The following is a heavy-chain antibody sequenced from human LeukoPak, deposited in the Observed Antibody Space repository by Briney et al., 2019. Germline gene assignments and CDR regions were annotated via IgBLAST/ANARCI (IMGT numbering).Heavy chain of an antibody. CDR1: GFTVSSNY. J-gene: IGHJ4*02. CDR2: IYSGGST. D-gene: IGHD6-13*01. Sequence: GGSLRLSCAASGFTVSSNYMSWVRQAPGKGLEWVSVIYSGGSTYYADSVKGRFTIPRDNSKNTLYLQMNSLRAEDTAVYYCAKTRPLDSSSWSHGDYWGQGTLVTVSS. V-gene: IGHV3-53*01. CDR3: AKTRPLDSSSWSHGDY.